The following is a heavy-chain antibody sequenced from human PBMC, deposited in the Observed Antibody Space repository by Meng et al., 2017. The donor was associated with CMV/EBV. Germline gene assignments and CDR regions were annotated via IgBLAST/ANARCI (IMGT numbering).Heavy chain of an antibody. V-gene: IGHV1-58*01. CDR1: GFTFTSSA. D-gene: IGHD3-3*01. CDR2: IVVGSGNT. Sequence: SVKVSCKASGFTFTSSAVQWVRQARGQRLEWIGWIVVGSGNTNYAQKFQERVTITRDMSTSTAYMELSSLRSEDTAVYYCAADLVEASYDFWSGYYGGGWFDPWGQGTLVTVS. J-gene: IGHJ5*02. CDR3: AADLVEASYDFWSGYYGGGWFDP.